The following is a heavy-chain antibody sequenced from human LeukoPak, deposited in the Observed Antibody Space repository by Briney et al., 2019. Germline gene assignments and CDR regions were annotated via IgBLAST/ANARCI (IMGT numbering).Heavy chain of an antibody. J-gene: IGHJ4*02. V-gene: IGHV3-66*01. CDR3: ARDDGYYYDSSGYE. Sequence: GGSLRLSCAASGFTVSSNYMSWVRQAPGKGLEWVSVIYSGGSTYYADSVKGRFTISRDNSKNTLYLQMNSLRAEDTAVYYCARDDGYYYDSSGYEWGQGTLVTVSS. CDR1: GFTVSSNY. CDR2: IYSGGST. D-gene: IGHD3-22*01.